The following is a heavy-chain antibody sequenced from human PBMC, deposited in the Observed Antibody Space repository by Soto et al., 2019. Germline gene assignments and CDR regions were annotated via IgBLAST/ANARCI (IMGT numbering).Heavy chain of an antibody. D-gene: IGHD3-10*02. CDR1: GYTLTNDY. CDR2: INPSTGTT. J-gene: IGHJ4*02. CDR3: AIASWDSVRRVKEFDY. V-gene: IGHV1-46*01. Sequence: QVQLVQSGAEGKKPGASVNVSGTASGYTLTNDYMHWGRQGTGQGLEWMGIINPSTGTTSSAQKFQGRVTMTWYTSTSTVRMALSSLRSADTAVYYCAIASWDSVRRVKEFDYWGQGTLVTVSS.